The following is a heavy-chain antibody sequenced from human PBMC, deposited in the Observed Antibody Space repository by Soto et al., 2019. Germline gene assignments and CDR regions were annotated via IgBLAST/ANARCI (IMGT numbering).Heavy chain of an antibody. D-gene: IGHD2-15*01. V-gene: IGHV1-69*12. CDR1: GGTFTNYA. J-gene: IGHJ6*02. CDR2: IVPILGTT. Sequence: QVQLVQSGAEVKEPGSSVKVSCKASGGTFTNYAISWVRQAPGQGLEWMGGIVPILGTTNYAHKFQGRVTLPAAESTSTVYMELSSLRSEATAVYYCARPHIVVVVSSRRYYYGMDVWGQGTSVTVSS. CDR3: ARPHIVVVVSSRRYYYGMDV.